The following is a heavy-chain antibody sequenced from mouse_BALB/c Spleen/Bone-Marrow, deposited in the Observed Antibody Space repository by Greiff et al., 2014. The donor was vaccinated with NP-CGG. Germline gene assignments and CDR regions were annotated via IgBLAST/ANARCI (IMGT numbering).Heavy chain of an antibody. D-gene: IGHD1-1*01. CDR3: ARSAYYGSSYGAMDY. CDR1: GYAFSSSW. V-gene: IGHV1-82*01. CDR2: IYPGDGDT. Sequence: QVQLQQSGPELVKPGASVKISCTGSGYAFSSSWMNWVKQRPGQGLEWIGRIYPGDGDTNSNGRFKGKATLTAGRSSNTAYMQLSSLTSVDSAVCFCARSAYYGSSYGAMDYWGQGTSVTVSS. J-gene: IGHJ4*01.